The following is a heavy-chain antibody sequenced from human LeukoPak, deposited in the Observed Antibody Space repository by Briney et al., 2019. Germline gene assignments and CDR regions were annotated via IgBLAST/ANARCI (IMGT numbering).Heavy chain of an antibody. CDR1: GFTFSSYW. CDR2: INSDGSST. J-gene: IGHJ4*02. Sequence: PGGSLRLSCAASGFTFSSYWMHWVRQAPGKGLVWVSRINSDGSSTSYADSVKGRFSISRDNAKNALYLQMNSLRAEDTAVHYCAKVGGTYSPVRHWGQGTLVTVSS. D-gene: IGHD3-16*01. CDR3: AKVGGTYSPVRH. V-gene: IGHV3-74*01.